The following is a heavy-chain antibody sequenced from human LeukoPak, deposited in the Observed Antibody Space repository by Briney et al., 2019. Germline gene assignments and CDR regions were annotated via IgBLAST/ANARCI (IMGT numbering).Heavy chain of an antibody. D-gene: IGHD4-17*01. V-gene: IGHV3-23*01. J-gene: IGHJ3*02. Sequence: GGSLRLSCAASGFIFSSYAMSWVRQAPGKGLEWVSTISGSGGSTYYADSVKGRFTISRDNSKNTLYLQMNSLRAEDTAVYYCARVGLRNDAFDIWGQETMVTVSS. CDR1: GFIFSSYA. CDR2: ISGSGGST. CDR3: ARVGLRNDAFDI.